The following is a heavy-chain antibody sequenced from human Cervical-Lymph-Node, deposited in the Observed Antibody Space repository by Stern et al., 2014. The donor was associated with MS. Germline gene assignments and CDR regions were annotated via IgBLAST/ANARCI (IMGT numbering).Heavy chain of an antibody. Sequence: VQLVESGAEVKKPGSSVKVSCKASGGTFSSYAISWVRQAPGQGLEWMGGIIPIFGIANYAQKFQGRVTITADKSTSTAYMELSSLRSEDTAVYYCARDGVVRPTEYYYYGMDVWGQGTTVTVSS. CDR2: IIPIFGIA. CDR3: ARDGVVRPTEYYYYGMDV. V-gene: IGHV1-69*17. J-gene: IGHJ6*02. D-gene: IGHD3-3*01. CDR1: GGTFSSYA.